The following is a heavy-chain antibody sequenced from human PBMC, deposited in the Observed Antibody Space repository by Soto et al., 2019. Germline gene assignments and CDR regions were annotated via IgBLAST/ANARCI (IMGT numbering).Heavy chain of an antibody. CDR3: AKIPCREYCSNMPTAFGE. CDR1: GFIFSDYG. CDR2: ISYHGSNK. J-gene: IGHJ3*01. V-gene: IGHV3-30*18. D-gene: IGHD2-2*01. Sequence: QVQLVESGGGVVQPGRSLRLSCVVSGFIFSDYGMHWVRQAPGKGLEWVAAISYHGSNKYYADSVKGRFTVSRDNSDNTLYLQMSSLRVEDTAVYYCAKIPCREYCSNMPTAFGEWGQGTMVTVSP.